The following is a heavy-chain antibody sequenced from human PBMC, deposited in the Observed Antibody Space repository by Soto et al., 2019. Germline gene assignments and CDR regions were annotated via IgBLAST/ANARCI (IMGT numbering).Heavy chain of an antibody. V-gene: IGHV3-7*05. CDR1: GFALSNYW. CDR2: IKQDGSEK. Sequence: VQLVESGGGLVQPGESLRLSCVASGFALSNYWINWVRQAPGKGLEWVANIKQDGSEKNYVDSVKGRFTISRDNARNSLYLQMNSLRAEDTAAYYGATETSTWGCWGQGTLVTVSS. D-gene: IGHD7-27*01. CDR3: ATETSTWGC. J-gene: IGHJ4*02.